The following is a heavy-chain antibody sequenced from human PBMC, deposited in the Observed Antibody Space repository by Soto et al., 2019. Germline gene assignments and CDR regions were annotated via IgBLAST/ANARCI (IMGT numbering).Heavy chain of an antibody. D-gene: IGHD2-2*01. Sequence: PSETLSLTCTVSGGSISSYYWSWIRQHPGKGLEWIGYIYYSGSTNYNPSLKSRVTISVDTSKNQFSLKLSSVTAADTAVYYCGRARIVVVPAARYNWFDPWGQGTLVTVSS. CDR3: GRARIVVVPAARYNWFDP. J-gene: IGHJ5*02. CDR1: GGSISSYY. V-gene: IGHV4-59*12. CDR2: IYYSGST.